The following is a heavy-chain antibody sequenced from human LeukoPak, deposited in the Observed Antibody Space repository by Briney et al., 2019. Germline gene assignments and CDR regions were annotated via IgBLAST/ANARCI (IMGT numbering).Heavy chain of an antibody. D-gene: IGHD3-10*01. CDR3: ARSGRSSLEVAFDS. Sequence: SVKLSCKASGGTFSSYAISWVRQAPGQGLEWMGGIITIFGTANYAQKFQGRVTITADKSTSTAYMELGSLRSEDTAVYYCARSGRSSLEVAFDSWGQGTKVTVCS. CDR1: GGTFSSYA. V-gene: IGHV1-69*06. CDR2: IITIFGTA. J-gene: IGHJ3*02.